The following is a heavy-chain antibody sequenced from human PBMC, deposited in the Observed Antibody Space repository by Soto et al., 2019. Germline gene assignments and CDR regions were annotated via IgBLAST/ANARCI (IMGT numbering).Heavy chain of an antibody. J-gene: IGHJ4*02. CDR3: ARGRARYDYIWGSYRLDS. V-gene: IGHV4-34*01. D-gene: IGHD3-16*02. CDR2: INHSGST. CDR1: GGSFSGYY. Sequence: QVQLQQWGAGLLKPSETLSLTCAVYGGSFSGYYWSWIRQPPGKGLEWIGEINHSGSTNYNPSLKSRVTISVDTSKNQFSLQLSSVTAADTAVYYCARGRARYDYIWGSYRLDSWGQGTLVTVSS.